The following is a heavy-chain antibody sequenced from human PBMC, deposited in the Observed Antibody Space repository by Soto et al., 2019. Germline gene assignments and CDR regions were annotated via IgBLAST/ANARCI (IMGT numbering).Heavy chain of an antibody. V-gene: IGHV4-31*03. CDR3: ARATGTTDYNYYAMDV. CDR2: IYYSGNT. Sequence: PSETLSLTCTVSGASISTGGYYWSWIRQHPGKGLEWIGFIYYSGNTYYNPSLKSRSTISVDRSKNQFSLKLSSVTVADTAVYYCARATGTTDYNYYAMDVWGQGTTVTVSS. J-gene: IGHJ6*02. CDR1: GASISTGGYY. D-gene: IGHD1-1*01.